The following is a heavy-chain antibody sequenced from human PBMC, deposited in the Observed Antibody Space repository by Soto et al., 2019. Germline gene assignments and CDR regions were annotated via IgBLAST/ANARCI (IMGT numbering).Heavy chain of an antibody. CDR2: LSGSGTST. D-gene: IGHD6-19*01. J-gene: IGHJ4*02. V-gene: IGHV3-23*01. Sequence: GGSLRLSCAASGFTFSDYTMNWVCQAPGKGLEWVSGLSGSGTSTYYADSVKGRFTISRDNSRDTLFLQMNSLTADDTAVYYCAKATTNGGWFNPFDSWGQGALVTVSS. CDR1: GFTFSDYT. CDR3: AKATTNGGWFNPFDS.